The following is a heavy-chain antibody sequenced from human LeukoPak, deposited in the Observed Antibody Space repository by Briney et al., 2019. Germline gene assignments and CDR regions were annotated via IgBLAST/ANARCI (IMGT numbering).Heavy chain of an antibody. CDR3: ARELLWLGKYYFDY. D-gene: IGHD3-10*01. CDR2: ISGSGLTT. CDR1: GFTFSSFA. V-gene: IGHV3-23*01. J-gene: IGHJ4*02. Sequence: GGSLRLSCAASGFTFSSFAMNWVRQAPGKGLEWVSAISGSGLTTYYAYSAKGRFTISRDNSKNTLYLQLNSLRAEDTAVYYCARELLWLGKYYFDYWGQGTLVTVSS.